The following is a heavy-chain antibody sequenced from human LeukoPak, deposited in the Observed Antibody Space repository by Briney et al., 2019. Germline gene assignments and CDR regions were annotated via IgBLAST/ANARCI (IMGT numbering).Heavy chain of an antibody. Sequence: SQTLSLTCTVSGGSISSGGYYWSWIRQHPGKGLEWIGYIYYSGSTYYNPSLKSRVTISVDTSKNQFSLKLSSVTAADTAVYYCARGERITMVRGVIGWFDPWGQGTLVTVSS. D-gene: IGHD3-10*01. CDR1: GGSISSGGYY. CDR2: IYYSGST. V-gene: IGHV4-31*03. CDR3: ARGERITMVRGVIGWFDP. J-gene: IGHJ5*02.